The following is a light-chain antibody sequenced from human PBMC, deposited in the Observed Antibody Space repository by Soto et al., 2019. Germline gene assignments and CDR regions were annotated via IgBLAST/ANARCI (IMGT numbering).Light chain of an antibody. CDR3: QQYDEWPIT. J-gene: IGKJ5*01. CDR1: QSVRSN. V-gene: IGKV3-15*01. CDR2: DGS. Sequence: EIVMTQSPDTVYVSPGERATLSCRASQSVRSNLAWYHHKPGQAPRLLIYDGSTRSLGIPARFSGSESGTEFTLTISSLQSEDFAVYVCQQYDEWPITFGQGTRLE.